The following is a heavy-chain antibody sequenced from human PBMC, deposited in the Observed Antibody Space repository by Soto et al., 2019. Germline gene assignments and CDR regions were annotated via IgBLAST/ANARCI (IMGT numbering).Heavy chain of an antibody. CDR2: IGTAGDT. CDR1: GFTFSSYD. V-gene: IGHV3-13*04. CDR3: ARGALRFDP. J-gene: IGHJ5*02. Sequence: EVQLVESGGGLVQPGGSLRLSCAASGFTFSSYDIHWVRQPTGKGLEWVSGIGTAGDTYYAGSVKGRFTISRENAKNSLYLQMNSLRAGDTAVYYCARGALRFDPWGQGTLVAVSS.